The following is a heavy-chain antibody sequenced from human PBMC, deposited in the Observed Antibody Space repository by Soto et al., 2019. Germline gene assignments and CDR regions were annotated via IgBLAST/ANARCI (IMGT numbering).Heavy chain of an antibody. CDR3: GRETHNDFWSGSLPVDY. J-gene: IGHJ4*02. CDR2: IYHTGSA. Sequence: SETLSLTCTVSGYSISSGYHWCWLRQPPGKGLEWIGSIYHTGSAYYNPSLRSRVAISVDTSKNQFSLKLTSVTAADTAVYYCGRETHNDFWSGSLPVDYWGQGALVTVSS. D-gene: IGHD3-3*01. CDR1: GYSISSGYH. V-gene: IGHV4-38-2*02.